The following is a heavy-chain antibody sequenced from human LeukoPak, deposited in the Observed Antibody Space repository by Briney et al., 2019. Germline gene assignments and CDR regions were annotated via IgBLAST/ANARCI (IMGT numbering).Heavy chain of an antibody. Sequence: GGSLRLSCAASGFTFSSYDMSWVRQAPGKWLEWVSRISGSGGSTYYADSAKGQFTISRNNSRNTLYLQMNSLRAKDTAVYYCAKSLQYCSRTSCNDWFDPWGQGTLVTVSS. CDR2: ISGSGGST. J-gene: IGHJ5*02. V-gene: IGHV3-23*01. CDR1: GFTFSSYD. D-gene: IGHD2-2*01. CDR3: AKSLQYCSRTSCNDWFDP.